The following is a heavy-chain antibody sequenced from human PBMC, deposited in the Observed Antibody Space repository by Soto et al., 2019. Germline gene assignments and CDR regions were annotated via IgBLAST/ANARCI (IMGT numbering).Heavy chain of an antibody. J-gene: IGHJ4*02. V-gene: IGHV2-5*02. Sequence: QITLNESGPTQVKPRQTLTLTCTFSGFSLTTSGVGVGWIRQSPGKAPEWLALIYWDDAKRYSPSLKSRLTITTDTSKNQVVLTMADLAPADTATYYCAHRVLRTVFGLVTTTAIYFDFWGQGTPVAVSS. CDR3: AHRVLRTVFGLVTTTAIYFDF. D-gene: IGHD3-3*01. CDR1: GFSLTTSGVG. CDR2: IYWDDAK.